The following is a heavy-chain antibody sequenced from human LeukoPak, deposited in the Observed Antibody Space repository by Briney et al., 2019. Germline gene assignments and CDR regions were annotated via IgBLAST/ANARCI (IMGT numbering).Heavy chain of an antibody. D-gene: IGHD3-3*01. CDR1: GLTFSSHW. CDR2: ISGSGGST. Sequence: GGSLRLSCAASGLTFSSHWMHWVRQAPGKGLEWVSAISGSGGSTYYADSVRGRFTISRDNSKNTLYLQMNSLRAEDTAVYYCAKDLGDFWSGIRNSGPSLFDYWGQGTLVTVSS. V-gene: IGHV3-23*01. CDR3: AKDLGDFWSGIRNSGPSLFDY. J-gene: IGHJ4*02.